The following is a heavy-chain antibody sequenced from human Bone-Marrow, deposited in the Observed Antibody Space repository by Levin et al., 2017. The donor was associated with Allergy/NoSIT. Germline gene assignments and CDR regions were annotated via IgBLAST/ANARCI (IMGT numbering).Heavy chain of an antibody. CDR2: VFYSGSL. J-gene: IGHJ6*02. D-gene: IGHD6-19*01. V-gene: IGHV4-39*07. CDR1: GGSISSSTYY. Sequence: SQTLSLTCTVSGGSISSSTYYWGWIRQAPGKGLEWIGSVFYSGSLYYNPSLERRVTVSIDTSRNQFSLTLNAVTAADTAVYYCARDGRLVGSKGGMDVWGQGTTVIVSS. CDR3: ARDGRLVGSKGGMDV.